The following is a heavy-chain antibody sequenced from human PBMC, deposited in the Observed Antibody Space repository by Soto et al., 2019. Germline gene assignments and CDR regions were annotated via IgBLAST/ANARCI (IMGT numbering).Heavy chain of an antibody. J-gene: IGHJ6*02. CDR2: IIPIFGTA. V-gene: IGHV1-69*01. D-gene: IGHD5-12*01. Sequence: QVQLVQSGAEVKKPGSSVKVSCKASGGTFSSYAISWVRQAPGQGLEWMGGIIPIFGTANYAQKFQGRVTITVDESTSTAYMELSSLRSEDTAVYYCASSGVDNGPYYYYYGMDVWGQGTTVTVSS. CDR3: ASSGVDNGPYYYYYGMDV. CDR1: GGTFSSYA.